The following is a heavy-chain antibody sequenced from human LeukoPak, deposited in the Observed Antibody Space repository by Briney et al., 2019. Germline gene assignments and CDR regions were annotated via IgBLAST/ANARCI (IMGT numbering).Heavy chain of an antibody. V-gene: IGHV4-30-2*01. Sequence: SETLSLTCTVSGGSISSGGYYWSWIRQPPGKGLEWIGYIYHSGSTYYNPSLKSRVTISVDRSKNQFSPKLSSVTAADTAVYYCARDRQGGYSYGRVAFDIWGQGTMVTVSS. CDR3: ARDRQGGYSYGRVAFDI. J-gene: IGHJ3*02. CDR2: IYHSGST. D-gene: IGHD5-18*01. CDR1: GGSISSGGYY.